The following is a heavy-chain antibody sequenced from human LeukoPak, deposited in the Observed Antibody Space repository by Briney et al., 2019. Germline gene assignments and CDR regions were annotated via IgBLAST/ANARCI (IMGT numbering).Heavy chain of an antibody. Sequence: GGSLRLSCAASGFTFSSYWMNWVRQAPGKGLEWVSSISSLSSYIYYADSLKGRFTISRDNARNSLYLQMNSLRAEDTAVYYCAKGHCSGGSCYPANWFDPWGQGTLVTVSS. CDR2: ISSLSSYI. J-gene: IGHJ5*02. V-gene: IGHV3-21*04. CDR3: AKGHCSGGSCYPANWFDP. CDR1: GFTFSSYW. D-gene: IGHD2-15*01.